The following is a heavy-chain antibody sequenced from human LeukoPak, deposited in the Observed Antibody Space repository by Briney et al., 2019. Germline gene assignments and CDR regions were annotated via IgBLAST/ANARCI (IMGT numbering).Heavy chain of an antibody. CDR1: GFTFSSYE. Sequence: PGGSLRLSCAASGFTFSSYEMNWVRQAPGKGLEWVSYISSSGSTIYYADSVKGRFAISRDNAKNSLYLQMDSLRAEDTAVYYCAELGITMIGGVWGKGTTVTISS. CDR3: AELGITMIGGV. V-gene: IGHV3-48*03. CDR2: ISSSGSTI. D-gene: IGHD3-10*02. J-gene: IGHJ6*04.